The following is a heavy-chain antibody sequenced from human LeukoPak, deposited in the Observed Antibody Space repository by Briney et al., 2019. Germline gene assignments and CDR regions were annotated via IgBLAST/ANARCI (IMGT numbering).Heavy chain of an antibody. Sequence: SQTLSLTCAISGDSVSSNRVAWNWIRQSPSRGLEWLGRPYYRSKWYFNYAPSVKTRITINPDTSKNQFSLQLKSVTPDDTAVYYCARGSRGAAADGINWFDPWGQGTLVTVSS. D-gene: IGHD6-13*01. V-gene: IGHV6-1*01. CDR2: PYYRSKWYF. CDR3: ARGSRGAAADGINWFDP. J-gene: IGHJ5*02. CDR1: GDSVSSNRVA.